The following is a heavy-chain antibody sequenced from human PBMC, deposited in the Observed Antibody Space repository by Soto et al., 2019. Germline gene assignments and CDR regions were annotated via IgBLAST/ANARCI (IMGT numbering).Heavy chain of an antibody. Sequence: QVQLVESGGGVVQPGRSLRLSCAASGFTCSSYGMHRVRHAPGKGLEWVAVISYEGGNKYYADSVKGRFTISRDNSKNTLYLQMNSLRAEDTAVYYCAKGDRIAAAGHFDYWGQGTLVTVSS. D-gene: IGHD6-13*01. J-gene: IGHJ4*02. CDR3: AKGDRIAAAGHFDY. CDR2: ISYEGGNK. V-gene: IGHV3-30*18. CDR1: GFTCSSYG.